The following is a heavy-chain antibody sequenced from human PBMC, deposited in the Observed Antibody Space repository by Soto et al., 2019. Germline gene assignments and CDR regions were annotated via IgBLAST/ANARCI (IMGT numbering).Heavy chain of an antibody. Sequence: QLHLVQSGAVVKKPGASVTVSCSASGYPVTAYYMHWVRQAPGRGLEWMGGINPATGAAKYTQTSQGRVTMTRDTSTSTVFMELSGLTSEDTAVFYGARGGGVGVAGSAAFDMWGQGTLVTVSS. D-gene: IGHD3-3*01. CDR2: INPATGAA. V-gene: IGHV1-2*02. CDR3: ARGGGVGVAGSAAFDM. CDR1: GYPVTAYY. J-gene: IGHJ3*02.